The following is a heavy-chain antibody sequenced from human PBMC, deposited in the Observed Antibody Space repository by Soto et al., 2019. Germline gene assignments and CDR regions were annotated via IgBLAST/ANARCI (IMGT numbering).Heavy chain of an antibody. V-gene: IGHV3-30*03. Sequence: QPGGSLRLSCAASGFTFSSYGMHWVRQAPGKGLEWVAVISYDGSNKYYADSVKGRFTISRDNSKNTLYLQMNSLRAEDTAVYYCASNMGDTGLHTPNFDYWGQGTLVTVSS. CDR2: ISYDGSNK. CDR1: GFTFSSYG. D-gene: IGHD5-18*01. CDR3: ASNMGDTGLHTPNFDY. J-gene: IGHJ4*02.